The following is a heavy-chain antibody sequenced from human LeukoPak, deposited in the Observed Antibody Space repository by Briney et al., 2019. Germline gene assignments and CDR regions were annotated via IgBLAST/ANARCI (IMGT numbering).Heavy chain of an antibody. V-gene: IGHV4-34*01. CDR2: INHSGST. J-gene: IGHJ5*02. D-gene: IGHD3-22*01. CDR3: AREVTLGVHYYDSSGYPTDNWFDP. Sequence: SETLSLTCAVSGGSFSGYYWTWIRQPPGKGLQWIGEINHSGSTNYNPSLKSRVTISLDTSKNQFSLKLSSVTAADTAVYYCAREVTLGVHYYDSSGYPTDNWFDPWGQGTLVTVSS. CDR1: GGSFSGYY.